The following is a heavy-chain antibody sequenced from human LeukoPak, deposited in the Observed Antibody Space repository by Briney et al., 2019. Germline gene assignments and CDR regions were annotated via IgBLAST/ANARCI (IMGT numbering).Heavy chain of an antibody. CDR2: IIPIFGTA. CDR1: GGTFSSYA. CDR3: ARGNGGLLADSYAFDI. Sequence: GASVKVSCKASGGTFSSYAISWVRQAPGQGLEWMGGIIPIFGTANYAQKFQGRVTITTDESTSTAYMELSSLRSEDTAVYYCARGNGGLLADSYAFDIWGKGTMVTVSS. V-gene: IGHV1-69*05. D-gene: IGHD1-26*01. J-gene: IGHJ3*02.